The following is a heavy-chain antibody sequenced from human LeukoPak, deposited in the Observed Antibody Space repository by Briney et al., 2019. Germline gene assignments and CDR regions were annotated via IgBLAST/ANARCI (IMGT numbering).Heavy chain of an antibody. CDR3: ARASMPSFHGGNTPQSGVRIRPKFYYYYGMDV. V-gene: IGHV4-59*01. J-gene: IGHJ6*02. CDR1: GGSFSGYY. CDR2: IYYSGST. D-gene: IGHD4-23*01. Sequence: PSETLSLTCAAYGGSFSGYYWSWIRQPPGKGLEWIGYIYYSGSTNYNPSLKSRVTISVDTSKNQFSLKLSSVTAADTAVYYCARASMPSFHGGNTPQSGVRIRPKFYYYYGMDVWGQGTTVTVSS.